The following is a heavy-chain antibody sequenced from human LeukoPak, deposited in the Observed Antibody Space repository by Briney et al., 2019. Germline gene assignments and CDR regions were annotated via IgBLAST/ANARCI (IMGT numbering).Heavy chain of an antibody. V-gene: IGHV1-2*04. D-gene: IGHD3-10*01. CDR3: ASINYYGSGEDAFDI. J-gene: IGHJ3*02. Sequence: ASVKVSCKASGYTFTSYYMHWVRQAPGQGLEWMGWINPNSGGTNYAQKFQGWVTMTRDTSISTAYMELSRLRSDDTAVYYCASINYYGSGEDAFDIWGQGTMVTVSS. CDR2: INPNSGGT. CDR1: GYTFTSYY.